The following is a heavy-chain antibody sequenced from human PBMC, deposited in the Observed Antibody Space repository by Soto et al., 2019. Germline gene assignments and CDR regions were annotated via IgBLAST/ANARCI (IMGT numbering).Heavy chain of an antibody. CDR1: EYIFTCHY. D-gene: IGHD3-22*01. V-gene: IGHV1-2*02. Sequence: XSVKVSCKASEYIFTCHYLHWVRQAPGQSLEWIGWIDPKSDDTKYAPKFRDRVTMTSDTSIDTSYMDLSDLTYDDTAVYYCARDYGKSGFDYFDHWGQGTQVTVSS. J-gene: IGHJ5*02. CDR2: IDPKSDDT. CDR3: ARDYGKSGFDYFDH.